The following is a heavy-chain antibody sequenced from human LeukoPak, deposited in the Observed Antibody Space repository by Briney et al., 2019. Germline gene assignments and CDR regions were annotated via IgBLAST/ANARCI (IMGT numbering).Heavy chain of an antibody. V-gene: IGHV4-4*07. CDR2: IYTSGST. J-gene: IGHJ4*02. CDR1: GGSISSYY. Sequence: PSETLSLTCTVSGGSISSYYWSWIRQPAGKGLEWIGRIYTSGSTNYNPSLKSRVTMSVDTSKNQFSLKLSSVTAADTAVYYCARSRPVYSGSYYFDYWGQGTLVSVSS. D-gene: IGHD1-26*01. CDR3: ARSRPVYSGSYYFDY.